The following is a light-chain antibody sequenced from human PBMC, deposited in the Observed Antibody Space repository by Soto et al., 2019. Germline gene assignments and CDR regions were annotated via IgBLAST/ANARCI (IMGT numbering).Light chain of an antibody. J-gene: IGKJ1*01. CDR2: DAS. CDR1: QSVSTW. V-gene: IGKV1-5*01. CDR3: QQYYNYWT. Sequence: DIPMTQSPSTLSASVGDRVTITCRASQSVSTWLAWYQQRPGKPPKLLIYDASSLQSGVPSKFSGGGSGTEFTLTISSLQPDDFATYYCQQYYNYWTFGQGTKVEIK.